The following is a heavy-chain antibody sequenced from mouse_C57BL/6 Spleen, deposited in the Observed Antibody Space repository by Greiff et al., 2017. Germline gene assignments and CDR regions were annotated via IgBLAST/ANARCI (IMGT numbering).Heavy chain of an antibody. CDR3: ARKGDGSSYDWYFDV. Sequence: VQLQQPGAELVRPGSSVKLSCKASGYTFTSYWMDWVKQRPGQGLEWIGNIYPSDSETHYNQKFKDKATLTVDKSSSTASMQLSSLTSEDSAVYYCARKGDGSSYDWYFDVWGTGTTVTVSS. V-gene: IGHV1-61*01. CDR1: GYTFTSYW. J-gene: IGHJ1*03. D-gene: IGHD1-1*01. CDR2: IYPSDSET.